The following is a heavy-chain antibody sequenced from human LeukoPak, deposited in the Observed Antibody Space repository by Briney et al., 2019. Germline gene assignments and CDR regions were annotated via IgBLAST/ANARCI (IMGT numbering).Heavy chain of an antibody. D-gene: IGHD3-22*01. V-gene: IGHV3-11*04. Sequence: PGGSLRLPCAASGFRFDSFYMGWIRQVPGKGLDYIAFISASGAVPYYAESVKGRFTISRDNAKNSVSLQMNSLSADDTAVYYCARSLIVASEDYWGQGTLVTVSS. CDR3: ARSLIVASEDY. CDR1: GFRFDSFY. CDR2: ISASGAVP. J-gene: IGHJ4*02.